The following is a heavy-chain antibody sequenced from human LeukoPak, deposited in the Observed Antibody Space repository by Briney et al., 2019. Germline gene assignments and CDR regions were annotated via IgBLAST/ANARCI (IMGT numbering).Heavy chain of an antibody. D-gene: IGHD6-19*01. CDR1: GYTFTSYD. CDR3: ARGGVIAVAYTTKTYYYYYGMDV. J-gene: IGHJ6*02. V-gene: IGHV1-8*01. CDR2: MNPNSGNT. Sequence: ASVTVSCTASGYTFTSYDINWVRQATGQGLEWMGWMNPNSGNTGYAQKFQGRVTMTRNTSISTAYMELSSLRSEDTAVYYCARGGVIAVAYTTKTYYYYYGMDVWGQGTTVTVSS.